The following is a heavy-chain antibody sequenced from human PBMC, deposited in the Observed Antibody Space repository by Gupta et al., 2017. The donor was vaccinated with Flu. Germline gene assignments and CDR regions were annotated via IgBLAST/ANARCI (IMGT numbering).Heavy chain of an antibody. CDR1: GGSISSSY. CDR2: IYYSGST. J-gene: IGHJ5*02. V-gene: IGHV4-59*08. Sequence: QVQLQESGPGLVKPSETLSLPCTVSGGSISSSYWSWIRQPPGKGLEWIGYIYYSGSTGYNPSLKSRVTILMDTSKNQFSLKLSSVTAADTAVYYCARHETVGYDLWSGYRGWFDPWGQGTLVTVSS. D-gene: IGHD3-3*01. CDR3: ARHETVGYDLWSGYRGWFDP.